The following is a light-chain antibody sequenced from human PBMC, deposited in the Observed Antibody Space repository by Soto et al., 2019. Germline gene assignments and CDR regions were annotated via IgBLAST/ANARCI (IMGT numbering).Light chain of an antibody. Sequence: DIQMTQSPSTLSASVGDRVTITCRASQSISSWLAWYQQKPGKAPKLLIYKASSLESGVPSRFSGSGSGTEFTLAISSLQPDDCATYYCQQYNSYPWPFGQGTKVEIK. CDR3: QQYNSYPWP. V-gene: IGKV1-5*03. J-gene: IGKJ1*01. CDR1: QSISSW. CDR2: KAS.